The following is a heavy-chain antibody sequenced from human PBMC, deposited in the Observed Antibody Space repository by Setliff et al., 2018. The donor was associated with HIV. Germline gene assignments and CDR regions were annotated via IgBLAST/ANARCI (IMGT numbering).Heavy chain of an antibody. J-gene: IGHJ6*02. CDR3: AREIRTVYTGGHYFYGIDV. V-gene: IGHV3-13*01. Sequence: PGGSLRLSCEASGFTFSSYDFHWVRQAAGKGLEWVSAIGTGGDTYYVDSVKGQFTISRENARNSLYLQMNSLRAGDTAVYYCAREIRTVYTGGHYFYGIDVWGQGTAVTVSS. CDR1: GFTFSSYD. D-gene: IGHD3-16*01. CDR2: IGTGGDT.